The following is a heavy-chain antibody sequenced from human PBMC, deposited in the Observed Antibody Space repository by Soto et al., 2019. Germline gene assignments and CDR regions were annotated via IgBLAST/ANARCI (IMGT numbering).Heavy chain of an antibody. V-gene: IGHV1-2*04. CDR3: ARDPGPGIAVAGTDYYYYGMDV. J-gene: IGHJ6*02. CDR1: GYTFTGYY. Sequence: GASVKVSCKASGYTFTGYYMHWVRQAPGQGLEWMGWINPNSGGTNYAQKFQGWVTMTRDTSISTAYMELSRLRSDDTAVYYCARDPGPGIAVAGTDYYYYGMDVWGQGTTVTVSS. D-gene: IGHD6-19*01. CDR2: INPNSGGT.